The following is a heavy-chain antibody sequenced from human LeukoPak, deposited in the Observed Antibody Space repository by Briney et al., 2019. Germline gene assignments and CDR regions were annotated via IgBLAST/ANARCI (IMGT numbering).Heavy chain of an antibody. CDR2: ITGSSDYI. CDR1: GFTFSRYS. Sequence: PGGSLRLSCAASGFTFSRYSVNWVRQAPGKGLEWVSCITGSSDYIFYADSVRGRFTISRDNAKNSLSLQMNSLRAEDTAVYYCAKFKGHYGDSEYYFDSWAREPWSPSPQ. V-gene: IGHV3-21*01. CDR3: AKFKGHYGDSEYYFDS. J-gene: IGHJ4*02. D-gene: IGHD3-10*01.